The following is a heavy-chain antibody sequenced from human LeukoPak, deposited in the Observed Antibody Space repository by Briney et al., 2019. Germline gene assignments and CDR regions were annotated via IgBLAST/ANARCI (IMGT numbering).Heavy chain of an antibody. J-gene: IGHJ4*02. CDR2: ITGSSAST. D-gene: IGHD3-22*01. CDR1: GFTFSSYA. CDR3: AKLDYYDTH. V-gene: IGHV3-23*01. Sequence: GGSLRLSCAASGFTFSSYAMSWVRQAPGKGLEWVSSITGSSASTYYADSVKGRFSISRDNSKNTLYLQMNSLRAEDTAVYFCAKLDYYDTHWGQGTLVTVSS.